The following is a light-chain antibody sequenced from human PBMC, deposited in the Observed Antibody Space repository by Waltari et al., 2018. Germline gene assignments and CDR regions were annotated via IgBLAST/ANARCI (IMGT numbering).Light chain of an antibody. CDR2: GNS. J-gene: IGLJ2*01. Sequence: QSVLTQPPSVSGAPGQRVIISCTGSSSNIGAGYEVHWYQQLPGTAPKLLIHGNSSRPAGVPARFSGSKSGTSASLAITGLQAEDEADYYCQSYDSSLSVVFGGGTKLTVL. CDR1: SSNIGAGYE. V-gene: IGLV1-40*01. CDR3: QSYDSSLSVV.